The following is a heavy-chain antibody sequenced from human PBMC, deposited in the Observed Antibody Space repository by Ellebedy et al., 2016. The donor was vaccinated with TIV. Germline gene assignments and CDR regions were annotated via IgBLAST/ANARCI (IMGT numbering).Heavy chain of an antibody. CDR2: IHYSGST. CDR1: GGSISSGGYS. V-gene: IGHV4-31*03. Sequence: MPSETLSLTCTVSGGSISSGGYSWSWIRQLPGKGLEWIGYIHYSGSTYYNQSIRSRLTMSEDKYKNQFSLKLSSVTAADTAVYHCARADSNYFTHWGQGTLFTVFS. D-gene: IGHD4-11*01. CDR3: ARADSNYFTH. J-gene: IGHJ4*02.